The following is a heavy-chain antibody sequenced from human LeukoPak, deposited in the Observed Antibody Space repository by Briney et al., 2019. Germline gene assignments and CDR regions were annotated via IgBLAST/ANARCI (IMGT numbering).Heavy chain of an antibody. V-gene: IGHV3-53*01. Sequence: GGSLSLSCAASGFSVSNYDMSWVRQAPGKGLGWVSVIYSGGNTYYTDSVKGRFTISRDNPKNTVFLQMGSLRGEDTAVYYCARDPVEWEQLLDYWGQGTLVTVSS. CDR1: GFSVSNYD. CDR2: IYSGGNT. J-gene: IGHJ4*02. CDR3: ARDPVEWEQLLDY. D-gene: IGHD1-26*01.